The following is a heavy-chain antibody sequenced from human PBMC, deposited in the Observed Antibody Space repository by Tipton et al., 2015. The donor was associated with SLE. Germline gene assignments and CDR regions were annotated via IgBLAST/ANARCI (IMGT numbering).Heavy chain of an antibody. Sequence: LRLSCTVSGGSISSYYWSWIRQPPGKGLEWIGYIYYSGSTNYNPSLKSRVTISVDTSKNQFSLKLSSVTAADTAAYYCARVGGGGTIDYWGQGTLVTVSS. V-gene: IGHV4-59*01. D-gene: IGHD2-15*01. CDR2: IYYSGST. CDR1: GGSISSYY. CDR3: ARVGGGGTIDY. J-gene: IGHJ4*02.